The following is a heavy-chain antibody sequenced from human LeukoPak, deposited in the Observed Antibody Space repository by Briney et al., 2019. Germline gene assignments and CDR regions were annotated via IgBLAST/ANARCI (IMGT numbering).Heavy chain of an antibody. CDR3: ARGPSWIVVFKWDFDD. CDR1: GFTFSSYA. Sequence: GGSLRLSCAASGFTFSSYAMRWVRQAPGKGLEWVSGISYGGGNKYYADSVKGRFTISRDNSKNTLYLQMNSLRAEDTAGYYCARGPSWIVVFKWDFDDWGQGALVTVSS. CDR2: ISYGGGNK. D-gene: IGHD3-22*01. V-gene: IGHV3-30*04. J-gene: IGHJ4*02.